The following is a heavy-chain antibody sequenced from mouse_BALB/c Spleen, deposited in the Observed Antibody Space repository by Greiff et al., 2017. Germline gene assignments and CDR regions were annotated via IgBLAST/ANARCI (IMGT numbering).Heavy chain of an antibody. CDR2: ISSGSSTI. V-gene: IGHV5-17*02. Sequence: EVKLMESGGGLVQPGGSRKLSCAASGFTFSSFGMHWVRQAPEKGLEWVAYISSGSSTIYYADTVKGRFTISRDNPKNTLFLQMTSLRSEDTAMYYCARRDYYGPFAYWGQGTLVTVSA. CDR1: GFTFSSFG. CDR3: ARRDYYGPFAY. J-gene: IGHJ3*01. D-gene: IGHD1-2*01.